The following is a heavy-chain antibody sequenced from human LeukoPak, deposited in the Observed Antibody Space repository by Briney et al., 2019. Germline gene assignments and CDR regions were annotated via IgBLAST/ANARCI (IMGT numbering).Heavy chain of an antibody. J-gene: IGHJ6*03. D-gene: IGHD3-10*01. CDR1: GFTFSSYS. CDR3: ARSRSGSPFSGYYYMDV. CDR2: ISSSSSTI. Sequence: GGSLRLSCAASGFTFSSYSMNWVRQAPGKGLEWVSYISSSSSTICYADSVKGRFTISRDNAKNSLYLQMNSLRAEDTAVYYCARSRSGSPFSGYYYMDVWGKGTTVTVSS. V-gene: IGHV3-48*01.